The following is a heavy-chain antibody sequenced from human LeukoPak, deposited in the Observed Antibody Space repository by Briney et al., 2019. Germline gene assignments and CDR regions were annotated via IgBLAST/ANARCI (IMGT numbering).Heavy chain of an antibody. V-gene: IGHV3-23*01. D-gene: IGHD3-10*01. CDR1: GFTFGSYA. Sequence: GGSLRLSCAASGFTFGSYAMSWVRQAPGKGLEWVSVISGSGGITYYADSVKGRFTISRDNSKNTVYLQMNSLRAEDTAVYYCAKDLYYYGSGSYEYWGQGTLATVSS. J-gene: IGHJ4*02. CDR3: AKDLYYYGSGSYEY. CDR2: ISGSGGIT.